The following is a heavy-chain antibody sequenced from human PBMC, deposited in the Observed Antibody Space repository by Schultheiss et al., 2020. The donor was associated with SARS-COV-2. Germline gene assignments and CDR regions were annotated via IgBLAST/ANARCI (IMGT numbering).Heavy chain of an antibody. Sequence: GGSLRLSCAASGFTFSSYGMHWVRQAPGKGLEWVAVIWYDGSNKYYADSVKGRFTISRDNSKNTLYLQMNSLRAEDTAVYYCAKDHLDIVVAGGHYYYYMDVWGKGTTVTVSS. J-gene: IGHJ6*03. V-gene: IGHV3-33*06. CDR3: AKDHLDIVVAGGHYYYYMDV. CDR1: GFTFSSYG. D-gene: IGHD2-2*03. CDR2: IWYDGSNK.